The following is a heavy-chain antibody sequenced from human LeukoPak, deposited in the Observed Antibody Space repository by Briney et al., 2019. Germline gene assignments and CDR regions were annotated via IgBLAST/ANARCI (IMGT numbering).Heavy chain of an antibody. Sequence: SETLSLTCAVSGGSISSGGYYWGWIRQPPGKGLEWIGSIYYSGSTYYNPSLKSRVTISVDTSKNQFSLKLSSVTAADTAVYYCARRQNYYDSSGYFQYYFDYWGQGTLVTVSS. V-gene: IGHV4-39*01. CDR1: GGSISSGGYY. D-gene: IGHD3-22*01. J-gene: IGHJ4*02. CDR3: ARRQNYYDSSGYFQYYFDY. CDR2: IYYSGST.